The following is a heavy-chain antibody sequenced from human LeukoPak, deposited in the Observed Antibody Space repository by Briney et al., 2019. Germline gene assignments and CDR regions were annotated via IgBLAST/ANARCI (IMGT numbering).Heavy chain of an antibody. V-gene: IGHV3-33*01. J-gene: IGHJ4*02. Sequence: GGSLRLSCAASGFTFSSYGMHWVRQAPGKGLESVAVIWYDGSNKYYADSVKGRFTISRDNSKNTLYLQMNSLGAEDTAVYYCTRAPGATVTYFDYWGQGTLVTVSS. CDR3: TRAPGATVTYFDY. CDR1: GFTFSSYG. D-gene: IGHD4-17*01. CDR2: IWYDGSNK.